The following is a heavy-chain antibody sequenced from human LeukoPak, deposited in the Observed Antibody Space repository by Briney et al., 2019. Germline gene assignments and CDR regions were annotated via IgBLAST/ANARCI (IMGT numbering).Heavy chain of an antibody. CDR3: TTDITMVRGVIITYPDY. D-gene: IGHD3-10*01. CDR1: GFTFSNAW. J-gene: IGHJ4*02. CDR2: IKSKTDGGTT. Sequence: GRSLRLSCAASGFTFSNAWMSWVRQAPGKGLEWVGRIKSKTDGGTTDYAAPVKGRFTISRDDSKNTLYLQMNSLKTEDTAVYYCTTDITMVRGVIITYPDYWGQGTLVTVSS. V-gene: IGHV3-15*01.